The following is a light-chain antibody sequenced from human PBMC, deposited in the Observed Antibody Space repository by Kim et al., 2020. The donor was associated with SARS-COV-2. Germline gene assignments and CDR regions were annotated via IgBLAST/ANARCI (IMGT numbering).Light chain of an antibody. CDR1: GGHTSVA. Sequence: QLVLTQSPSASASLGASVKLTCTLSGGHTSVAIAWHQQQPDKGPRYLMKLKSDGSHTKGDGIPDRFSGSSSGAERYLTISGLQSEDEADYYCQTWGTAIRVFGGGTQLTVL. J-gene: IGLJ3*02. CDR2: LKSDGSH. CDR3: QTWGTAIRV. V-gene: IGLV4-69*02.